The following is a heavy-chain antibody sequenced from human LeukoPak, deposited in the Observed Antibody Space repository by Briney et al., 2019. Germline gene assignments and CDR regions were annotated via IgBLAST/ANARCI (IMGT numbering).Heavy chain of an antibody. V-gene: IGHV4-59*01. CDR2: IYYSGST. D-gene: IGHD7-27*01. J-gene: IGHJ4*02. Sequence: SETLSLTCTVSRGSLSSYYWSWVRQPPGKGLEWIGYIYYSGSTNYNPSLKSRVTISVDTSKNQFSLKLSSVTAADTAVYYCARDKWGGFDYWGQGTLVTVSS. CDR3: ARDKWGGFDY. CDR1: RGSLSSYY.